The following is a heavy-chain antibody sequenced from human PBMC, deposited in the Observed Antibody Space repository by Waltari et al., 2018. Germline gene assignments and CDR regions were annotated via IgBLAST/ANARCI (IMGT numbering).Heavy chain of an antibody. CDR1: GFSFSDYY. V-gene: IGHV3-11*01. J-gene: IGHJ4*02. CDR3: ARAREQNYDFWNGYSFYFDH. Sequence: QVQLEESGGGLVNPGGSLRLSCAASGFSFSDYYMTWIRQAPGKGLEWMSYMSSRDNNRYHADSGKGRFTISRDNAKNSVFLQMKSLRVEDTAVYYCARAREQNYDFWNGYSFYFDHWGQGALVTVSS. D-gene: IGHD3-3*01. CDR2: MSSRDNNR.